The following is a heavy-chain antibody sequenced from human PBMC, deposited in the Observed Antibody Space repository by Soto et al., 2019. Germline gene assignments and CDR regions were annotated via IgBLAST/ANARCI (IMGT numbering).Heavy chain of an antibody. CDR1: GYTFTSYD. CDR2: MNPNSGNT. D-gene: IGHD6-19*01. CDR3: ARLDGIAVAGNYYYYYGMDV. V-gene: IGHV1-8*01. J-gene: IGHJ6*02. Sequence: GASVKVSCKASGYTFTSYDINWVRQATGQGLEWMGWMNPNSGNTGYAQKFQGRVTMTRNTSISTAYMELSSLRSEDTAVYYCARLDGIAVAGNYYYYYGMDVWGQGTTVTVSS.